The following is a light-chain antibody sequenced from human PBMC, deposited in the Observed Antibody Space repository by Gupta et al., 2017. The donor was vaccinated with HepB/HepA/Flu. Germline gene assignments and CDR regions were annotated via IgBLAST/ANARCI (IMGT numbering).Light chain of an antibody. J-gene: IGKJ1*01. CDR1: QNVLNNY. CDR2: VAS. CDR3: HQYGNSGRT. Sequence: EVVLTQSPGTLSLSPGERATLSCRASQNVLNNYLAWYQQKPGQAPKLLLYVASSRATGIPDRFSGSGSVTXFTLSIXRRNPADSAVYYCHQYGNSGRTFGXGTKVEIK. V-gene: IGKV3-20*01.